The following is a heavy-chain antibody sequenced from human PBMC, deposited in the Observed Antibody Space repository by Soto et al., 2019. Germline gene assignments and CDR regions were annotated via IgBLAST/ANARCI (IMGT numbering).Heavy chain of an antibody. V-gene: IGHV1-69*01. CDR2: IIPFFGTA. J-gene: IGHJ6*02. D-gene: IGHD6-19*01. Sequence: QVQLVQSGAEVKKTGSSVKVSCKTSGGTFSTFGISWVRQAPGQGLEWMGGIIPFFGTAEYSQKFEDRITITADESTNTVYMEMISLTSADTAVYYCARGGFVAGLYNALDAWGQGTTVAVSS. CDR3: ARGGFVAGLYNALDA. CDR1: GGTFSTFG.